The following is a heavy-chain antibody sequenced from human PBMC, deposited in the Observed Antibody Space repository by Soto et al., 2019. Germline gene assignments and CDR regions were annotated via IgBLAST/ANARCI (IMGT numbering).Heavy chain of an antibody. CDR3: AKDGIRKDDY. CDR2: ISDSGTKT. Sequence: EVHLLESGGGFIQPGGSLRLSCSASGFSITDYAMSWVRQAPGKGLEWVSSISDSGTKTFYGDSVKGRFAISRDTSKNTVYMQMNNLRAEDTALYYCAKDGIRKDDYWGQGTVVTVSS. J-gene: IGHJ4*02. V-gene: IGHV3-23*01. CDR1: GFSITDYA.